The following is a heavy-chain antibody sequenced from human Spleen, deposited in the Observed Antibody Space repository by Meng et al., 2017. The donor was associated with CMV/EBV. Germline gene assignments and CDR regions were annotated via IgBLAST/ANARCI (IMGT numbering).Heavy chain of an antibody. D-gene: IGHD3-9*01. CDR2: IIPLFGTV. Sequence: GTFNSYAVGWVRQAPGQGLEWMGEIIPLFGTVNYAQNFQGRLTITSDESTNTAYMELSSLRSDDTAVYFCARAVTDLLTEYHRDFDFWGQGTLVTVSS. CDR1: GTFNSYA. V-gene: IGHV1-69*01. CDR3: ARAVTDLLTEYHRDFDF. J-gene: IGHJ4*02.